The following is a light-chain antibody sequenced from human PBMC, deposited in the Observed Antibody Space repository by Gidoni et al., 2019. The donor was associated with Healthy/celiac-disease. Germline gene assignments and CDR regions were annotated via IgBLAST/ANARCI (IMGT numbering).Light chain of an antibody. J-gene: IGKJ1*01. Sequence: DIQLTHSPSSLSASVGDRVTITCRASQSISSYLNWYQQKPGKAPKLLIYSASSLQSGVPSRFSGSGSGTDFTLTISSLQPEDFATYYCQQSYSNPYTFGQGTKVEIK. CDR1: QSISSY. CDR2: SAS. V-gene: IGKV1-39*01. CDR3: QQSYSNPYT.